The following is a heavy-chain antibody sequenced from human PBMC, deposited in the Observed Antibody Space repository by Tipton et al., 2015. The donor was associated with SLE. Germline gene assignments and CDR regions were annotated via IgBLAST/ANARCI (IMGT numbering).Heavy chain of an antibody. D-gene: IGHD6-13*01. V-gene: IGHV4-39*07. J-gene: IGHJ5*02. Sequence: TLSLTCTVSGGSISSSSHYWGWIRQPPGKGLEWIGSIYSRGSTNSNLSLKSRVTISVDTSKKQLSLKLSSVTAADTAVYYCARVVKGSSWYWFDPWGQGTLVTVSS. CDR2: IYSRGST. CDR3: ARVVKGSSWYWFDP. CDR1: GGSISSSSHY.